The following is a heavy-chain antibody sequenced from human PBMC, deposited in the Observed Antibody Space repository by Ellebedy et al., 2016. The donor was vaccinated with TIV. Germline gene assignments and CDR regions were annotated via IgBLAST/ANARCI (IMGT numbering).Heavy chain of an antibody. D-gene: IGHD5-12*01. CDR1: RFTFSLFG. V-gene: IGHV3-30*18. CDR3: AKDESGGDLPRPFDH. Sequence: GGSLRLSXAASRFTFSLFGLHWVRQAPGKGLEWVAIISSDGTNKYYADSVRGRFTISRDNSKNTLYLQMDSLRPEDTAIYYCAKDESGGDLPRPFDHWGQGTLVTVSS. CDR2: ISSDGTNK. J-gene: IGHJ4*02.